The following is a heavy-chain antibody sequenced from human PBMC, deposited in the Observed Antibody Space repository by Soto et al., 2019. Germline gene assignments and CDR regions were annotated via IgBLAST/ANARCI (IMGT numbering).Heavy chain of an antibody. V-gene: IGHV3-9*01. J-gene: IGHJ5*02. CDR1: GFTFDDYA. CDR2: ISWNSGNI. Sequence: EVQLVESGGGLVQPGRSLRLSCAASGFTFDDYAMNWVRQAPGKGLEWVSGISWNSGNIAYADSVKGRFTISRDNTKNYLYLQMNSLKTEDTALYYCAKDSTISAAGWFDTWGQGNPVTVSS. CDR3: AKDSTISAAGWFDT. D-gene: IGHD6-13*01.